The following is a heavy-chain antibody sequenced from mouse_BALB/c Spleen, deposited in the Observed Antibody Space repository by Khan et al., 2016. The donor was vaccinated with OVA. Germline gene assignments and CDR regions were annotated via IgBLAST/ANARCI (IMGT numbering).Heavy chain of an antibody. CDR3: ARQPYYHYYVMDY. D-gene: IGHD2-10*01. V-gene: IGHV2-6-1*01. CDR2: IWSDGST. J-gene: IGHJ4*01. Sequence: QVQLKESGPGLVAPSQSLSITCTISGFSLTNYGVHWVRQPPGKGLEWLVVIWSDGSTTYNSALKSRLSISKDNSKSQVFLKMNSLQTDDTARYYCARQPYYHYYVMDYWGQGTSVTVAS. CDR1: GFSLTNYG.